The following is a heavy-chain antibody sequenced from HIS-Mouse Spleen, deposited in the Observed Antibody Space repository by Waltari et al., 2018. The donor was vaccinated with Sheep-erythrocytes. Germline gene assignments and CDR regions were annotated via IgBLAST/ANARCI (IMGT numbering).Heavy chain of an antibody. V-gene: IGHV3-21*01. Sequence: EVQLVESGGGLVKPGGSLRLSCAASGFTFSSYSMNWVRQAPGKGLEWVASISSSGSYIYYADSLNGRVTISRDNAKNSLYLQMNSLRAEDTAVYYCAREESGYYTHYGMDVWGQGTTVTVSS. CDR3: AREESGYYTHYGMDV. CDR2: ISSSGSYI. D-gene: IGHD3-3*01. J-gene: IGHJ6*02. CDR1: GFTFSSYS.